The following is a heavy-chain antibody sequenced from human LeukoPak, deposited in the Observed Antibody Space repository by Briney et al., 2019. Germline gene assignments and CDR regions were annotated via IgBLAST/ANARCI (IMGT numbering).Heavy chain of an antibody. CDR3: ARDYYDSSGYYPSAFDY. CDR1: GYTFTSYG. J-gene: IGHJ4*02. Sequence: ASVKVSCKASGYTFTSYGISWVRQAPGQGLEWMGWISAYNGNTNYAQKLQGRVTMTTDTSTSTAYMELRSLRSDDTAVYYCARDYYDSSGYYPSAFDYWGQGTLVTDSS. D-gene: IGHD3-22*01. CDR2: ISAYNGNT. V-gene: IGHV1-18*01.